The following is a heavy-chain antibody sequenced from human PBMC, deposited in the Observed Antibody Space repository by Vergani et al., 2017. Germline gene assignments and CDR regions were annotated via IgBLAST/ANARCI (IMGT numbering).Heavy chain of an antibody. CDR2: ISPGASTV. J-gene: IGHJ6*02. Sequence: LEESGGGSVKPGGSLRLSCAASGFKFSDHYMSWIRQAPGKGLEWVSHISPGASTVSYKDSVTGRFTAPRDNNTNSLTLDMTTLRIEDTAVHYCAKNPCISTTRHYYAMDVWGQGTTVTVSS. CDR3: AKNPCISTTRHYYAMDV. CDR1: GFKFSDHY. D-gene: IGHD1-1*01. V-gene: IGHV3-11*04.